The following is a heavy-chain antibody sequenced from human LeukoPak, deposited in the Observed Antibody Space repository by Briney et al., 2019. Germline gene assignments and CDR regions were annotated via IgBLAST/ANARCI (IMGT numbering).Heavy chain of an antibody. D-gene: IGHD6-19*01. J-gene: IGHJ4*02. CDR1: GFTLSNFW. Sequence: PGGSLRLSCAAPGFTLSNFWMSWVRQAPGKGLEWVANIKQDGSEKYYADSVKGRFTISRDNAKNSLYLQMNSLRAEDTAVYYCATHTSGWKGYFDYWGQGTLVTVSS. CDR3: ATHTSGWKGYFDY. V-gene: IGHV3-7*05. CDR2: IKQDGSEK.